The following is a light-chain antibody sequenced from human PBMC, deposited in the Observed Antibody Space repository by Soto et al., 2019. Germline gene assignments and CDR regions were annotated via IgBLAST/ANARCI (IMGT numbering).Light chain of an antibody. J-gene: IGLJ2*01. CDR2: GNS. CDR1: SSDIGAGYD. V-gene: IGLV1-40*01. Sequence: QSVLTQPPSVSGAPGQRVTISCTGGSSDIGAGYDVHWYQQLPGTAPKLLIYGNSNRPSGVPDRFSGSKSGTSASLAITGLQAEDESDYYCQSYDSSLSGSVFGGGTKLTVL. CDR3: QSYDSSLSGSV.